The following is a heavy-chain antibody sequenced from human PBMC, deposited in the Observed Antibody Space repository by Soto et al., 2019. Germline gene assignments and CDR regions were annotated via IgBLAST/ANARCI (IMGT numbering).Heavy chain of an antibody. Sequence: EVQLVESGGGLVQPGGSLRLSCAASGFTFSNYWMSWVRQAPGKGLAWVANIKQDGSEKHYVDSVKGRLTISRDNTKNSVYLQMSSLRAEDTAVYYCARIGYSSSSWDYWGQGTLVTVSS. CDR2: IKQDGSEK. CDR3: ARIGYSSSSWDY. CDR1: GFTFSNYW. D-gene: IGHD6-6*01. V-gene: IGHV3-7*01. J-gene: IGHJ4*02.